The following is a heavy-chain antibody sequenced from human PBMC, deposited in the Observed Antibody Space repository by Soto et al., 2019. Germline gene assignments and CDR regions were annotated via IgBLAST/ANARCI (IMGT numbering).Heavy chain of an antibody. CDR2: MNPNSGNT. CDR3: AIDSGSGWYRGAFDS. Sequence: ASVKVSCKASGYTFTSYDMNWVRQATLQGLEWMGCMNPNSGNTGYAQKFQGRVTMTRNTSISTAYMELSSLRSEDTAVYYCAIDSGSGWYRGAFDSWGQGTTVTASS. CDR1: GYTFTSYD. V-gene: IGHV1-8*01. D-gene: IGHD6-19*01. J-gene: IGHJ3*02.